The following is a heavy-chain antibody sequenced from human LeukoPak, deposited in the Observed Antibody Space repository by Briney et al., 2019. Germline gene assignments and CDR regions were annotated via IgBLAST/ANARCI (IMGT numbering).Heavy chain of an antibody. Sequence: GGSLRLSCAASGFTFSSYGMHWVRQAPGKGPEWVAFIRYDGSNKYYADSVKGRFTISRDDSKNSLYLQMNSLRAEDTAVYYCAKDRGYCSGGSCSGAFDVWGQGTMVTVSS. V-gene: IGHV3-30*02. CDR1: GFTFSSYG. J-gene: IGHJ3*01. CDR2: IRYDGSNK. CDR3: AKDRGYCSGGSCSGAFDV. D-gene: IGHD2-15*01.